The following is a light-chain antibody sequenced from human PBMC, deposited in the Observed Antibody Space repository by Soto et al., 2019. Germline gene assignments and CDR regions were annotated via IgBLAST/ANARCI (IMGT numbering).Light chain of an antibody. J-gene: IGLJ1*01. CDR1: SSNIGAGYD. CDR2: GNS. CDR3: QSFDNGLLAYV. Sequence: QSALTQPPSVSGAPGQRVTISCTGSSSNIGAGYDVHWYQQLPGTAPKLLIYGNSNRPSGVPDRFSGSKSGTSASLAITGLQAEDEADYYCQSFDNGLLAYVFGTGTKVTVL. V-gene: IGLV1-40*01.